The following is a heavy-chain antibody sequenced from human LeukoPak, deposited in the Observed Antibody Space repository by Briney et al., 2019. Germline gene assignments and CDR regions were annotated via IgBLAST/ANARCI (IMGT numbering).Heavy chain of an antibody. V-gene: IGHV3-23*01. CDR1: GFTFSSYA. J-gene: IGHJ3*02. Sequence: GGSLRLSCSAFGFTFSSYAKSWVRQAPGKGLEWISAISGSGGSTYYADSVKGRFTISRDNSKNTLYLQMNSLRAEDTAVYYCAKEPIAVAGADAFDIWGPGTMVTVSS. CDR2: ISGSGGST. CDR3: AKEPIAVAGADAFDI. D-gene: IGHD6-19*01.